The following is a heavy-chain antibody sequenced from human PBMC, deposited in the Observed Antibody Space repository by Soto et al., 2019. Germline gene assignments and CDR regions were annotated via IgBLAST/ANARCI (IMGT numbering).Heavy chain of an antibody. CDR1: GFTFDDHT. Sequence: PVGSLRLSCAGSGFTFDDHTMHWVRQAPGKGLEWVSLITWDAGSAFYADSARGRFTISRDNSKNSLYLQMNSLRTEDSALYYCAKEKDRIFDYWGRGTPVTVSS. CDR2: ITWDAGSA. J-gene: IGHJ4*02. V-gene: IGHV3-43*01. CDR3: AKEKDRIFDY.